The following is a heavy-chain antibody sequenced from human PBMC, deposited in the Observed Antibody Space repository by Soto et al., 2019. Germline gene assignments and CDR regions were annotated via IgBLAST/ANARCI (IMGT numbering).Heavy chain of an antibody. CDR3: AWGYYDSSGYPEGHDY. J-gene: IGHJ4*02. D-gene: IGHD3-22*01. Sequence: SETLSLTCAVYGGSFSGYYWSWIRQPPGKGLEWIGEINHSGSTNYNPSLKSRVTISVDTSKNQFSLKLSSVTAADTAVYYCAWGYYDSSGYPEGHDYWGQGTLVTVSS. CDR1: GGSFSGYY. CDR2: INHSGST. V-gene: IGHV4-34*01.